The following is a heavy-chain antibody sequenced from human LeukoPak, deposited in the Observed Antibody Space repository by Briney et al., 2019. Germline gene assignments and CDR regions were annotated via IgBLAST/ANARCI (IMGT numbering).Heavy chain of an antibody. CDR1: GGSISSGDYY. Sequence: SETLSLTCTVSGGSISSGDYYWSWIRQPPGKGLEWIGYIYYSGSTYYNPSLKSRVTISVDTSKNQFSLKLSSVTAADTAVYYCARARLINNSGFHPYDYWGQGTLVTVSS. CDR2: IYYSGST. CDR3: ARARLINNSGFHPYDY. J-gene: IGHJ4*02. D-gene: IGHD6-19*01. V-gene: IGHV4-30-4*01.